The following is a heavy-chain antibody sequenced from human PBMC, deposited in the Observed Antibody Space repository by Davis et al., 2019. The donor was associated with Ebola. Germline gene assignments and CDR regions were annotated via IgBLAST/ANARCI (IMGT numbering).Heavy chain of an antibody. CDR1: GFTFGDNA. Sequence: GESLKISCAASGFTFGDNAVNWVRQAPGKGLEWISHIRGKSDYITYADSVKGRFTISRDNAKDSLYLQLNSLRDEDTAVYYCARDVGGLLWFGGQGTLVTVSS. CDR2: IRGKSDYI. V-gene: IGHV3-48*02. CDR3: ARDVGGLLWF. J-gene: IGHJ4*02. D-gene: IGHD3-10*01.